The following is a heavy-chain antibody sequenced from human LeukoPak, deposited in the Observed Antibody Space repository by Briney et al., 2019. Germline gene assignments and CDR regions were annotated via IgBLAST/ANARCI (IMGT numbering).Heavy chain of an antibody. V-gene: IGHV3-23*01. J-gene: IGHJ4*02. CDR3: AKNSARGRLTGYSY. CDR2: ISGSGGST. CDR1: GFTFSDYA. Sequence: AGGSLRLSCAASGFTFSDYAMTWVRQAPGKGPEWVSEISGSGGSTYYADSVKGRFTISRDNSKNTLYLQMNSLRVEDTALYYCAKNSARGRLTGYSYWGQGTLVAVSS. D-gene: IGHD3-9*01.